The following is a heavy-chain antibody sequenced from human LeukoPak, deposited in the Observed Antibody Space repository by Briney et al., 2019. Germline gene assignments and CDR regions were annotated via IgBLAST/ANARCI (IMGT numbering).Heavy chain of an antibody. CDR3: AGYCSGGSCLLGH. J-gene: IGHJ1*01. D-gene: IGHD2-15*01. V-gene: IGHV3-30*03. Sequence: GGSLRLSCAASGFTFSSYGMHWVRQAPGKGLEWVAVISYDGSNKYYADSVKGRFTISTDNSKNTLYLQMNSLRAEDTAVYYCAGYCSGGSCLLGHWGQGTLVTVSS. CDR1: GFTFSSYG. CDR2: ISYDGSNK.